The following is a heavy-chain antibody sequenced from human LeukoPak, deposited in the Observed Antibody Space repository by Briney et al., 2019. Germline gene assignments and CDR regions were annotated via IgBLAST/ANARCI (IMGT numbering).Heavy chain of an antibody. J-gene: IGHJ4*02. CDR1: GGSFSGYY. V-gene: IGHV4-34*01. CDR2: INHSGST. CDR3: AKTPTALVRGGYDFDN. D-gene: IGHD6-6*01. Sequence: SETLSLTCAVYGGSFSGYYWSWIRQPPGKGLEWIGEINHSGSTDYNPSLKSRVTISVDTSKNQFSLKLSSVTAADTAVYYCAKTPTALVRGGYDFDNWGQGTLVTVSS.